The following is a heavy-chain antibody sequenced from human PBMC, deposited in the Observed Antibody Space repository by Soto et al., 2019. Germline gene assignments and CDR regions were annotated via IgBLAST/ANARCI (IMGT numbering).Heavy chain of an antibody. CDR3: ARDPRSSSWYGYFQH. V-gene: IGHV1-3*01. Sequence: ASVKVSCKASGYTFTSYAMHWVRQAPGQRLEWMGWINAGNGNTKYSQKFQGRVTITRDTSASTAYMELSSLRSEDTAVYYCARDPRSSSWYGYFQHWGQGTLVTVPS. D-gene: IGHD6-13*01. J-gene: IGHJ1*01. CDR2: INAGNGNT. CDR1: GYTFTSYA.